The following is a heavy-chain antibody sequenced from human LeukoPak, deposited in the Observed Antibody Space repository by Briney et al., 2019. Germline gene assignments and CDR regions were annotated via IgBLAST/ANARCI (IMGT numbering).Heavy chain of an antibody. CDR2: ISGGGGRT. Sequence: PGGSLRLSCAASGFTFKSYAMSWVRQAPGKGLEWVSAISGGGGRTYYADSVKGRLTISRDNSRNTLYLQMNSLRAEDTAVYYCAKDEVADFWSGYYWVYWGQGTLVTVSS. J-gene: IGHJ4*02. V-gene: IGHV3-23*01. D-gene: IGHD3-3*01. CDR1: GFTFKSYA. CDR3: AKDEVADFWSGYYWVY.